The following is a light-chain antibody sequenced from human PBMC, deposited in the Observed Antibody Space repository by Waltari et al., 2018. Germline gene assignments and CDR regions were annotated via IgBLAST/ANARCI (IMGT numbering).Light chain of an antibody. CDR3: NSYTGSSSWV. V-gene: IGLV2-14*01. Sequence: QSALTQPTSVSGSPGQSITISCTGTSRDVGFYNYVSWYRQYPGKVPQLLIYDVSDLPSGVSSRFSGSKSGNAASLTISGLQADDEADYYCNSYTGSSSWVFGGGTKLTVL. CDR1: SRDVGFYNY. J-gene: IGLJ3*02. CDR2: DVS.